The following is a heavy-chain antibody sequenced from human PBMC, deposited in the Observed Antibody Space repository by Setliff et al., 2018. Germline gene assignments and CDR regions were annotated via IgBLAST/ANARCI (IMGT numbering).Heavy chain of an antibody. Sequence: SVKVSCKASGYTFTNYYIHWVRQAPGQGLQWLGRFIPILGATNYAQNFQGRVTITADESTSTGYMELRSLRSDDTAVYYCARELRSPYWHLDSWGQGTQVTVSS. CDR2: FIPILGAT. J-gene: IGHJ5*01. CDR1: GYTFTNYY. D-gene: IGHD3-16*01. CDR3: ARELRSPYWHLDS. V-gene: IGHV1-69*13.